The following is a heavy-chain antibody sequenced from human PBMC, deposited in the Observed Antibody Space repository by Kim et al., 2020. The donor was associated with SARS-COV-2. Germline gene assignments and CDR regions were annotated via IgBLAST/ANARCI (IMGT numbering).Heavy chain of an antibody. V-gene: IGHV3-53*01. D-gene: IGHD1-26*01. CDR3: ARPHSAAYSRAFDL. Sequence: YADSVRGRFTIPRDDSKKTLLLQMVTLRVEDTAMYYCARPHSAAYSRAFDLWGQGTMVTVSS. J-gene: IGHJ3*01.